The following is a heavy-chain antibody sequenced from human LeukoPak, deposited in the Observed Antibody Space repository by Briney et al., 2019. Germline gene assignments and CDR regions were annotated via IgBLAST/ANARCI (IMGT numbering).Heavy chain of an antibody. CDR2: IYPSDSNT. Sequence: GESLKISCKGSGYSFTTYWIGWVRQMPGKGLEWMGIIYPSDSNTRYSPSFQGQVSFSADKSINTAYLQWSSLEASDTAMYYCARPRTAGSGYDGFDIWGQGTVVTVSS. CDR3: ARPRTAGSGYDGFDI. J-gene: IGHJ3*02. V-gene: IGHV5-51*01. D-gene: IGHD3-10*01. CDR1: GYSFTTYW.